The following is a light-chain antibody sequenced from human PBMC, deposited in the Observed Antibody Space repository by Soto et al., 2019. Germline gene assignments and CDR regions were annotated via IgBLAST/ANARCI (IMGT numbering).Light chain of an antibody. Sequence: IVMTQSPATLSVSPWERATLSCRASQSVSSNLAWYQQKPGQAPRLLIYGASTRATGIPARFSGSGSGTDFTLAISSLQSEDFAVYYCQEYKNWPSITFGQGTRLEIK. CDR3: QEYKNWPSIT. CDR2: GAS. V-gene: IGKV3-15*01. CDR1: QSVSSN. J-gene: IGKJ5*01.